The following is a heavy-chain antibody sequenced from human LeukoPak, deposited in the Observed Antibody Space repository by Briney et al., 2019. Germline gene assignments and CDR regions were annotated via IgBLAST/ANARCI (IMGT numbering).Heavy chain of an antibody. CDR2: INHSGST. J-gene: IGHJ6*03. D-gene: IGHD4-11*01. CDR1: GGSFSGYY. Sequence: SETLSLTCAVYGGSFSGYYWSWIRQPPGKGLEWIGEINHSGSTNYNPSLKSRVTISVDTSKNQFSLKLSSVTAADTAVYYCARGTTVIYYYYYYMDVWGKGTTVTVSS. V-gene: IGHV4-34*01. CDR3: ARGTTVIYYYYYYMDV.